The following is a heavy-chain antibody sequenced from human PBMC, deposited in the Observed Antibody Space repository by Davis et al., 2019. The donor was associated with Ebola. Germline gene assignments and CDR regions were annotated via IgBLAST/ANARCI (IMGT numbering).Heavy chain of an antibody. J-gene: IGHJ4*02. CDR2: IDPDGTGT. V-gene: IGHV3-74*01. CDR1: GFTFSNFH. CDR3: ARDGVPAALDC. Sequence: GESLKISCAASGFTFSNFHIHWVRQTPGKGLVWVARIDPDGTGTNCADSVKGRFTISRDNAKNTLSLQMNSLRVEDTAVYYCARDGVPAALDCWGQGTLVTVSS. D-gene: IGHD2-2*01.